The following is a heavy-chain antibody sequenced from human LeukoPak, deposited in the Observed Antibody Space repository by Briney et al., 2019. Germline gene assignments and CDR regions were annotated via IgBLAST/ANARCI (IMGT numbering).Heavy chain of an antibody. D-gene: IGHD3-22*01. CDR3: ARLVYDSRGYYFDY. Sequence: SGTLSLTCTVSGGSISGYHWSWIRQPPGKGLEWIGYIRYSGSANYNPSLRSRVTISIDTSKNQFSLKLRSVTAADTAVYHCARLVYDSRGYYFDYWGQGTLVTVSS. CDR1: GGSISGYH. J-gene: IGHJ4*02. CDR2: IRYSGSA. V-gene: IGHV4-59*08.